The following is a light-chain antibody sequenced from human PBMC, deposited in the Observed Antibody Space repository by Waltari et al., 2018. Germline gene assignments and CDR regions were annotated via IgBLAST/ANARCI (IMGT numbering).Light chain of an antibody. CDR1: SSNIGNNY. Sequence: QSVLTQPPSASGTPGQRVTISCSGISSNIGNNYVFWYQQLPVTAPKLLIYRNDQRPSGVPDRFSGSKSVTSASLAIGGLRSEDEADYHCAAWDNSLSGWVFGEGTKLTVL. V-gene: IGLV1-47*01. CDR3: AAWDNSLSGWV. J-gene: IGLJ3*02. CDR2: RND.